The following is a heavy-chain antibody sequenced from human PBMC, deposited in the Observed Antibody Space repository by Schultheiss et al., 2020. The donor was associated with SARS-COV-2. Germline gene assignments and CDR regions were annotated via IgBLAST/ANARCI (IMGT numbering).Heavy chain of an antibody. D-gene: IGHD3-10*01. CDR1: GGSISSYY. V-gene: IGHV4-59*05. CDR2: IYYTGNT. CDR3: ARGANWVAGESLRLDYGMDV. Sequence: SQTLSLTCTVSGGSISSYYWSWIRQPPGKGLELIGSIYYTGNTYYNPSLKSRVTISVDTSKKQFSLKLSSVTAADTAVYYCARGANWVAGESLRLDYGMDVWGQGTTVTVSS. J-gene: IGHJ6*02.